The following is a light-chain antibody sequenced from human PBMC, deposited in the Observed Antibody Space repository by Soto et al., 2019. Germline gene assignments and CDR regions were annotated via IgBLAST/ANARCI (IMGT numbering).Light chain of an antibody. Sequence: DIVMTQSPDSLAVSLGERATINCKSSQSVLYSSNNKNYLAWYQQKPGQPPKLLIYWASTRESGVPDRFSGSGSGTDFTLTISRLQAEDVAVSYCQQYFSTPYTFGKGTKLEIK. CDR2: WAS. V-gene: IGKV4-1*01. CDR3: QQYFSTPYT. J-gene: IGKJ2*01. CDR1: QSVLYSSNNKNY.